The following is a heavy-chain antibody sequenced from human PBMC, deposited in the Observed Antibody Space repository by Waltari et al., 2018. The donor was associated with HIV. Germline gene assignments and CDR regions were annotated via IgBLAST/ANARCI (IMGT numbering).Heavy chain of an antibody. CDR3: ARDMQAAASTLDY. Sequence: QVQLVESGGGVVQPGRSLRLSCAASGFTFSSYDMHWVRQAPGKGLEWVALIWYDGNNKYYADSVKGRFTISRDNSKNTLYLQMNSLRAEDTAVYYCARDMQAAASTLDYWGQGTLVTVSS. CDR2: IWYDGNNK. J-gene: IGHJ4*02. D-gene: IGHD6-13*01. V-gene: IGHV3-33*01. CDR1: GFTFSSYD.